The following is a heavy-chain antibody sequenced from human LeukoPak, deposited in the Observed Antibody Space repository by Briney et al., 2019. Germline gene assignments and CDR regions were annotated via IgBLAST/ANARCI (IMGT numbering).Heavy chain of an antibody. Sequence: GGSLRLSCAASGFTFSNYSMTWVRQAPGKGLEWLSYISSSASTICYADSVKGRFTISRDNAKNSLYLQMNSLRAEDTAVYYCARGPSSWYFHFDYWGQGTLVTVSS. CDR3: ARGPSSWYFHFDY. CDR1: GFTFSNYS. J-gene: IGHJ4*02. D-gene: IGHD6-13*01. CDR2: ISSSASTI. V-gene: IGHV3-48*04.